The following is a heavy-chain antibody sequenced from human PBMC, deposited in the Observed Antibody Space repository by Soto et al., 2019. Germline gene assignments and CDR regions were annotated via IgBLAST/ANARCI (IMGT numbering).Heavy chain of an antibody. Sequence: GGSLRLSCAASGFSFDDYAIHWVRQAPGKGLEWVSGINWNSGSIGYADSVKGRFTISRDNAKTSLYLQMNSLRAEDTALYYCAKDMSMDSSPHAYYYYGMDVWGQGTTVTVSS. CDR1: GFSFDDYA. CDR2: INWNSGSI. D-gene: IGHD3-10*01. J-gene: IGHJ6*02. V-gene: IGHV3-9*01. CDR3: AKDMSMDSSPHAYYYYGMDV.